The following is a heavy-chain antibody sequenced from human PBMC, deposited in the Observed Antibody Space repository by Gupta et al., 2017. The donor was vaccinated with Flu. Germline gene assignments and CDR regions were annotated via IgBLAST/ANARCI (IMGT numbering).Heavy chain of an antibody. V-gene: IGHV4-31*02. CDR3: AREYTVKVVADAVESVSGWFDP. D-gene: IGHD2-15*01. Sequence: STYYNPSLKSRVTISIDTSKNQFSLKLSSVTAADTAVYYCAREYTVKVVADAVESVSGWFDPWGQGTLVTVSS. J-gene: IGHJ5*02. CDR2: ST.